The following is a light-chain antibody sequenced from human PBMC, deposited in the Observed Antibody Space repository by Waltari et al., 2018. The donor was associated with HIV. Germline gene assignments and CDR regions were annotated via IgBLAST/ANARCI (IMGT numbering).Light chain of an antibody. Sequence: IVLTQSPDSLAVSLGERATSHCKSSQSVLYNSNNKNYLAWYQQRPGQPPKMLIYWASTRESGVPDRFTGSGSGTNFTLTISSLQAEDVAVYYCQQSFSTPRPFGQGTKVEIK. CDR1: QSVLYNSNNKNY. V-gene: IGKV4-1*01. J-gene: IGKJ1*01. CDR3: QQSFSTPRP. CDR2: WAS.